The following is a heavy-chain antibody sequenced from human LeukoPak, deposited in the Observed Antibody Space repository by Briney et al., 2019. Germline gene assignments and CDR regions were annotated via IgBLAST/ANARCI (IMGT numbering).Heavy chain of an antibody. V-gene: IGHV3-23*01. Sequence: PGGSLRLSCAASGFTFSSYGMSWVRQAPGKGLEWVSAISGSGGSTYYADSVKGRFTISRDNSKNTLYLQMNSLRAEDTAVYYCARGTTTDDVAFDFWGQGTVVTVPS. CDR1: GFTFSSYG. D-gene: IGHD4-17*01. J-gene: IGHJ3*01. CDR3: ARGTTTDDVAFDF. CDR2: ISGSGGST.